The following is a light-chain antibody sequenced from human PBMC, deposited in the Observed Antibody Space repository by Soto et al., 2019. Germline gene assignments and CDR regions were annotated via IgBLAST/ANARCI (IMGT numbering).Light chain of an antibody. J-gene: IGKJ2*01. Sequence: EIVLTQSPGTLSLSPGESATLSCRASQSVSSNYLAWYQQKPGQAPRLLIYGASSRATGIPDSFSGSGSGTDFTLTISRLEPEDFAVYYCQQYGSSPYTFGQGTKLEIK. V-gene: IGKV3-20*01. CDR1: QSVSSNY. CDR3: QQYGSSPYT. CDR2: GAS.